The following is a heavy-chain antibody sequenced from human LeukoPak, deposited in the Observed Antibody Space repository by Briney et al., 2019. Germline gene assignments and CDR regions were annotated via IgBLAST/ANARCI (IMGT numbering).Heavy chain of an antibody. Sequence: PSETLSLTCAVYGGSFSGYYWGWIRQPPGKGLEWIGEINHSGSTNYNPSLKSRVTISVDTSKNQFSLKLSSVTAADTAVYYCARGPDYYGSGSYYKRKGYFDYWGQGTLVTVSS. D-gene: IGHD3-10*01. CDR3: ARGPDYYGSGSYYKRKGYFDY. CDR2: INHSGST. V-gene: IGHV4-34*01. CDR1: GGSFSGYY. J-gene: IGHJ4*02.